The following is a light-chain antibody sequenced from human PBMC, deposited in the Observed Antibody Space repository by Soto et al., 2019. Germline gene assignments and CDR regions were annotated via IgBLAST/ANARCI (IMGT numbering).Light chain of an antibody. CDR1: SSNIGAGYD. Sequence: QSVLTQPPSVSGAPGQRVTISCTGSSSNIGAGYDVHWYQQLPGTAPKLLIYGNSNRPSGVPDRFSASKSGTSASLAITGLQAEDEADYYSQSYDSSLSGYVFGTGTKLTVL. CDR3: QSYDSSLSGYV. V-gene: IGLV1-40*01. J-gene: IGLJ1*01. CDR2: GNS.